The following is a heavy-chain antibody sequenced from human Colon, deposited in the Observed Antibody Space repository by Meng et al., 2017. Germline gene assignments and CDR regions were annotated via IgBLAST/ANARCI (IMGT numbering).Heavy chain of an antibody. CDR3: ARDSYTSGTYDY. CDR1: THTFTA. Sequence: LLVRVGSQLKQPAASVTFSCNTSTHTFTAMHWVRQAPGQGLEWMGWININTGHPTYAPAFTGRFVFSLDTSDRTTYLQISSLKTEDTAMYYCARDSYTSGTYDYWGQGTLVTVSS. V-gene: IGHV7-4-1*02. J-gene: IGHJ4*02. CDR2: ININTGHP. D-gene: IGHD3-10*01.